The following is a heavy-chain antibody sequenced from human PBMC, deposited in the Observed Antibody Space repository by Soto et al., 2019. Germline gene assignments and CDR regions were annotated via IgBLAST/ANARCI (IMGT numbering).Heavy chain of an antibody. J-gene: IGHJ5*02. Sequence: GGSLRLSCTVSGFAFRHNYLTWIRQAPGKGLEWLSYISTSGSPAYYADSVKGRFTISTDNAKKSLYLQMDSLRAEDTGGYYCATGGIHYEAWGQATLLTLPS. CDR1: GFAFRHNY. D-gene: IGHD4-17*01. CDR3: ATGGIHYEA. CDR2: ISTSGSPA. V-gene: IGHV3-11*01.